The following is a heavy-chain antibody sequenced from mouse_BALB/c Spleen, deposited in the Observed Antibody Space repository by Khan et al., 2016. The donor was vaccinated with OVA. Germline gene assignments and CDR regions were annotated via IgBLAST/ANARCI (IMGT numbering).Heavy chain of an antibody. CDR3: ARQPYYHYNIMDY. J-gene: IGHJ4*01. CDR1: GFSLTNYG. V-gene: IGHV2-6-1*01. D-gene: IGHD2-10*01. Sequence: VQLKESGPGLVAPSQSLSITCTNSGFSLTNYGVHWVRQPPGKGLEWLVVIWSDGSTTYNSALKSRLTISKDNSERQVFLKMNSLQTDDTAMYFCARQPYYHYNIMDYWGQGTSVTGSS. CDR2: IWSDGST.